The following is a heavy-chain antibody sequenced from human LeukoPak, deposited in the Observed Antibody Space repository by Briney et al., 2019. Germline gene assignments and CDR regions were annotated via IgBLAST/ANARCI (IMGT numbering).Heavy chain of an antibody. V-gene: IGHV3-30*02. Sequence: PGGSLRLSCAASGFTFSSYGMHWVRQAPGKGLEWVAFIRYDGSNKYYADSVKGRFTISRDNSKNTLYLQMNSVRAEDTAVYYCAKGERGYSYGSFDYWGQGTLVTVSS. J-gene: IGHJ4*02. CDR2: IRYDGSNK. CDR1: GFTFSSYG. CDR3: AKGERGYSYGSFDY. D-gene: IGHD5-18*01.